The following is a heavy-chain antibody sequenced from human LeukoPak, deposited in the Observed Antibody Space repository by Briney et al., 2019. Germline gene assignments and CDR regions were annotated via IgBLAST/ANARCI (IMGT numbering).Heavy chain of an antibody. D-gene: IGHD6-19*01. CDR3: ATPISVPDSGFDY. J-gene: IGHJ4*02. CDR2: ISGSGGST. CDR1: GFPFSSYA. Sequence: PGGSLRLSCAASGFPFSSYAMSWVRQAPGKGLEWVSNISGSGGSTYYADSVKGRFTISRDNSKNTLYLQMHSLRAEDTAIYYCATPISVPDSGFDYWGQGTLVTVSS. V-gene: IGHV3-23*01.